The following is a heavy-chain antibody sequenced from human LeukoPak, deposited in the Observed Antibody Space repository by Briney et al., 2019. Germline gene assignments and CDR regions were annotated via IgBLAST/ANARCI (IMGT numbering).Heavy chain of an antibody. J-gene: IGHJ4*02. Sequence: GGSLRLSCAASGATFDDSAMHWVRQAPGKGLEWVSGISWNSGSIGYADSVKGRFTISRDNAKNSLYLQMNSLRAEDTALYYCAKDQAPDIVATVTFDYWGQGTLVTVSS. D-gene: IGHD5-12*01. V-gene: IGHV3-9*01. CDR1: GATFDDSA. CDR3: AKDQAPDIVATVTFDY. CDR2: ISWNSGSI.